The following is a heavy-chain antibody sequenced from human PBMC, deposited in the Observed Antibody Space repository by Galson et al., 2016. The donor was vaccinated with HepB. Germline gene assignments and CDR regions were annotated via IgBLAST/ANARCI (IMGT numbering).Heavy chain of an antibody. CDR3: ARDKYGSGIDTGGVDV. CDR1: GFTFSDYY. V-gene: IGHV3-11*01. D-gene: IGHD3-10*01. Sequence: SLRLSCAASGFTFSDYYMTWIRQAPGKGLEWISYISISGSGRHYADSVKGRFIISRDNGKKSLYLQMESLRVEDTAVYFCARDKYGSGIDTGGVDVWGQGTTVTVSS. CDR2: ISISGSGR. J-gene: IGHJ6*02.